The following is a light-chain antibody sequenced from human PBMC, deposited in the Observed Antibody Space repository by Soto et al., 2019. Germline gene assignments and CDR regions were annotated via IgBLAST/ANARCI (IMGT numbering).Light chain of an antibody. CDR1: QSVSSK. J-gene: IGKJ5*01. CDR3: QQYNNWHPIT. Sequence: EILMTQSPSTLSVSPGERATLSCRASQSVSSKLAWYQQKPGQAPRLLIYGASTRATGIPARFSGSGSGTEFTLTISSLQYEDFAVHYCQQYNNWHPITFGQGTRLEIK. CDR2: GAS. V-gene: IGKV3D-15*01.